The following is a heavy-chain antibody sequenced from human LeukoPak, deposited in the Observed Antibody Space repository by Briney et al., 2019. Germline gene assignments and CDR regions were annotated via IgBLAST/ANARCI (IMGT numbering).Heavy chain of an antibody. CDR3: AKGGSSGWYARIDY. J-gene: IGHJ4*02. D-gene: IGHD6-19*01. Sequence: GGSLRLSCAASGFTFSSYAMSWVRQAPGKGLEWVSAISGSGGSTYYADSVKGRFTISRDNSKNTLYLQMNSLRAEDTAVYYCAKGGSSGWYARIDYWGQGTLVTVSS. CDR2: ISGSGGST. V-gene: IGHV3-23*01. CDR1: GFTFSSYA.